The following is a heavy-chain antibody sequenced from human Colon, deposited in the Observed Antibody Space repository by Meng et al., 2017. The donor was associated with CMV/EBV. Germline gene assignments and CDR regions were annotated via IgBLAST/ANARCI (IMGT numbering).Heavy chain of an antibody. CDR3: ARGWGGYCSSTSCQDEYYYYYGMDV. CDR2: ISDDGSIT. V-gene: IGHV3-74*01. D-gene: IGHD2-2*01. J-gene: IGHJ6*02. CDR1: GLTFSSHW. Sequence: GESLKISCVASGLTFSSHWMHWVRQTPGKELVWVPRISDDGSITTYADSVRGRFTISRDNTKNTLYLQMNSLRAEDTAVYYCARGWGGYCSSTSCQDEYYYYYGMDVWGQGTTVTVSS.